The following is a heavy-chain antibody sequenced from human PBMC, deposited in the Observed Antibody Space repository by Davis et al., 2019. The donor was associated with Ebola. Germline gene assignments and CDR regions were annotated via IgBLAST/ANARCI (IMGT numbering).Heavy chain of an antibody. CDR2: ISRGSNYI. J-gene: IGHJ3*02. D-gene: IGHD3-22*01. Sequence: GGSLRLSCAASGFSFSGYTMNWVRQAPGKGLEWVSYISRGSNYIYYADSVKGRYTISRDNAKNSLYLQMNSLRAEDTAVYYCTRDNLYYYDTSGYHDVFDMWGQGTMVTVSS. CDR3: TRDNLYYYDTSGYHDVFDM. V-gene: IGHV3-21*01. CDR1: GFSFSGYT.